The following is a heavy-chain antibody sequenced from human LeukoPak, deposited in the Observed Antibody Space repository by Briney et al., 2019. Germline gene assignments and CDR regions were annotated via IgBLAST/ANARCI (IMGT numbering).Heavy chain of an antibody. D-gene: IGHD3-10*01. V-gene: IGHV3-48*01. CDR1: GFTFSSYS. CDR2: ISSSSSTI. CDR3: ARGGDPLEGITMVRGVIYYMDV. J-gene: IGHJ6*03. Sequence: GGSLRLSCAASGFTFSSYSMNWVRQAPGKGLEWVSYISSSSSTIYYADSVKGRFTISRDNAKNSLYLQMNSLRADDTAVYYCARGGDPLEGITMVRGVIYYMDVWGKGTTVTISS.